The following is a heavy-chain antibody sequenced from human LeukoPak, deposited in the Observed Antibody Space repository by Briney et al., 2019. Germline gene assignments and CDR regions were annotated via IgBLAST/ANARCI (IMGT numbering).Heavy chain of an antibody. Sequence: SETLSLTCTVSGGSISSGGYYWSWIRQHPGKGLEWIGYIYYSGSTYYNPSLKSRVTISVDTSKNQFSLKLSSVTAADTAVYYCARVVADGFDYWGQGTLVSVSS. CDR3: ARVVADGFDY. CDR1: GGSISSGGYY. V-gene: IGHV4-31*03. J-gene: IGHJ4*02. CDR2: IYYSGST.